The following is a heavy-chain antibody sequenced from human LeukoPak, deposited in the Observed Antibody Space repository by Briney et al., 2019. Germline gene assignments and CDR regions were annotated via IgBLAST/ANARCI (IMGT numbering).Heavy chain of an antibody. CDR3: ARGRGYDQYYLDY. D-gene: IGHD5-12*01. CDR1: GGSISSYY. CDR2: IYYSGST. V-gene: IGHV4-59*01. J-gene: IGHJ4*02. Sequence: SETLSLTCTVSGGSISSYYWSWIRQPPGKGLEWIGYIYYSGSTNYNPSLKSRVTISVDTSKNQFSLKLSSVTAADTAVYYCARGRGYDQYYLDYWGQGTLVTASS.